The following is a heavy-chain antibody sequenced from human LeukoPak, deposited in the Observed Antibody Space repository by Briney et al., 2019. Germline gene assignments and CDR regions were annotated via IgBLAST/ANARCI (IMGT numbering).Heavy chain of an antibody. J-gene: IGHJ3*02. D-gene: IGHD3-22*01. CDR1: GYSFTSYW. CDR3: ARSVPIRDYYDSSGPDAFDI. V-gene: IGHV5-51*01. Sequence: GESLKISCKGSGYSFTSYWIGWVRQMPGKGLEWMGIIYPGDSDTRYSPSFQGQVTISADKSISTAYLQWSSLKASDTAMYYCARSVPIRDYYDSSGPDAFDIWGQGTMVTVSS. CDR2: IYPGDSDT.